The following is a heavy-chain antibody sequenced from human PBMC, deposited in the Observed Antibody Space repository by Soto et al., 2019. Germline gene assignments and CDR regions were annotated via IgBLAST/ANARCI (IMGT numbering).Heavy chain of an antibody. V-gene: IGHV3-30-3*01. CDR1: GFTFSSYA. CDR3: ARGVDYLDY. CDR2: ISYDGSNK. J-gene: IGHJ4*02. Sequence: QVQLVESGGGVVQPGRSLRLSCAASGFTFSSYAMHWVRQAPGKGLEWVAVISYDGSNKYYADSVKGRFTISRDNSKNTLYLQMTSLRAEDTAVYYCARGVDYLDYWGQGTLVTVSS. D-gene: IGHD2-15*01.